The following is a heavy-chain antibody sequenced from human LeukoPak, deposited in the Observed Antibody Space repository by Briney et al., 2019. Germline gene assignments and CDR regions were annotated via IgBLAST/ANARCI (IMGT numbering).Heavy chain of an antibody. CDR3: ARWRWQQSEFDH. D-gene: IGHD5-24*01. V-gene: IGHV3-7*01. J-gene: IGHJ4*02. CDR2: INQDGIVK. CDR1: LFSFSRHL. Sequence: GCPRLSPAPSLFSFSRHLMSWVRHAPRKGLDWGAHINQDGIVKYYVDSLKGRVTVSRDNAKNSLYLQMNSLRAQDTAVCYCARWRWQQSEFDHWGEGALVTVSS.